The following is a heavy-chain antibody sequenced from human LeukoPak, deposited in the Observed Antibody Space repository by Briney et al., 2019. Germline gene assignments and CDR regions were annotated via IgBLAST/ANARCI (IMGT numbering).Heavy chain of an antibody. CDR1: GFTFSTYG. J-gene: IGHJ4*02. CDR3: ATEYSY. CDR2: VWYDGSNK. V-gene: IGHV3-33*01. Sequence: PGRSLRLSCAASGFTFSTYGMHWVRQAPGKGLEWVAVVWYDGSNKYYADSVKGRFTISRDNSKNTLYLQMNSLRAEDTAVYYCATEYSYWGQGTLVTVSS. D-gene: IGHD2/OR15-2a*01.